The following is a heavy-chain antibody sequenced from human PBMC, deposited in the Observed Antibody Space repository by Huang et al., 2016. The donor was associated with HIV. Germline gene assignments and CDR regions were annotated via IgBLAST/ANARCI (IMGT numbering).Heavy chain of an antibody. D-gene: IGHD3-22*01. J-gene: IGHJ4*01. CDR2: INPRTGGT. CDR1: GYTFTTYY. Sequence: QVLLVQSGAELKKPGASVKVSCQASGYTFTTYYIHWVRQAPGKGLEWMGWINPRTGGTGPAQKCQDRVKLTRDTSINTAYMELSGLRYDDTAVDYYARDWDTYYYDSSNYYPECWGHGTLVTVSS. V-gene: IGHV1-2*02. CDR3: ARDWDTYYYDSSNYYPEC.